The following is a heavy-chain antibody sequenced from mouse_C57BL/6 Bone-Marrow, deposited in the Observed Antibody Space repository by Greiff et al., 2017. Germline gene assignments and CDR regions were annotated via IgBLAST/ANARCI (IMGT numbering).Heavy chain of an antibody. J-gene: IGHJ2*01. CDR2: IDPETGGT. V-gene: IGHV1-15*01. D-gene: IGHD1-1*01. CDR3: TKSFYYYGSSYPR. CDR1: GYTFTDYE. Sequence: VQLQESGAELVRPGASVTLSCKASGYTFTDYEMHWVKQTPVHGLEWIGAIDPETGGTAYNQKFKGKAILTADKSSSTAYMELRSLTSEDSAVYYCTKSFYYYGSSYPRWGQGTTLTVSP.